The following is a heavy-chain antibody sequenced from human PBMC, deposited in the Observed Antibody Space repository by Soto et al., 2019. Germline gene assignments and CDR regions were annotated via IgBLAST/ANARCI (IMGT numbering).Heavy chain of an antibody. CDR2: IDPSDSYT. CDR3: AKLKAPVGDNALPFHY. V-gene: IGHV5-10-1*01. CDR1: GYSFTSYW. J-gene: IGHJ4*02. D-gene: IGHD1-26*01. Sequence: GESLKISCKGSGYSFTSYWISWVRQMPGKGLEWMGRIDPSDSYTNYSPSFQGHVTISADKSISTAYLQWSSLKASDTAMYYWAKLKAPVGDNALPFHYGGQGTLVTVPS.